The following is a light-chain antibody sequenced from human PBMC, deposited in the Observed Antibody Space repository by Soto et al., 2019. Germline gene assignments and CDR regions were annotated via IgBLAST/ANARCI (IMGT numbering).Light chain of an antibody. J-gene: IGKJ4*01. V-gene: IGKV4-1*01. CDR2: WAS. Sequence: DIVMTQSPDSLAVSLGERATINCKSSQSVLYRSSNKNYLTWYQQKPGQPPKLLIYWASTRESGVPDRFSGSGSGTDFTLTISSLQAEDVADYYCQQYYSIPFSFGGGTKVEIK. CDR3: QQYYSIPFS. CDR1: QSVLYRSSNKNY.